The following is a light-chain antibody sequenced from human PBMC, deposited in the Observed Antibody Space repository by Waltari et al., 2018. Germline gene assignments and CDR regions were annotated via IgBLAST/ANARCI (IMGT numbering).Light chain of an antibody. V-gene: IGLV1-40*01. CDR1: WSNLGAGYD. CDR3: QSYDTSLGVV. Sequence: QSVLTQPPPVSGAPGQRVTISCTGSWSNLGAGYDVHWYQQLPGKAPTLLVYGVNTRPPGVPDRFFGSKSGTSASLAIPGLQPEDEADYYCQSYDTSLGVVFGGGTKLTVL. J-gene: IGLJ2*01. CDR2: GVN.